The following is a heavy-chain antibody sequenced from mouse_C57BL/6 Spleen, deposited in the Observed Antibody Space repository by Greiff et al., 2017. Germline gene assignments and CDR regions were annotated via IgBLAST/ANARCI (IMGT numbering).Heavy chain of an antibody. CDR3: ARHNYGNYAMDY. J-gene: IGHJ4*01. CDR2: INSDGGST. D-gene: IGHD1-1*01. Sequence: EVMLVESGGGLVQPGESLKLSCESNEYEFPSHDMSWVRKTPEKRLELVAAINSDGGSTYYPDTMERRFIISRDNTKKPLYLQMCSLRSEDTALYYCARHNYGNYAMDYWGQGTSVTVSS. CDR1: EYEFPSHD. V-gene: IGHV5-2*03.